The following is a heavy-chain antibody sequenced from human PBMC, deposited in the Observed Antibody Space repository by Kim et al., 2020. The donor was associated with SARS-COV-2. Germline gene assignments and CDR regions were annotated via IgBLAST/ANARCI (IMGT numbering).Heavy chain of an antibody. CDR1: GFNFSSYA. J-gene: IGHJ5*02. Sequence: GFNFSSYAMSWVRQASGKGLEWVSGISGSGGSTFYADSVKGRFTISRDNSKNTLYLQMNSLRAEDTAVYYCAKDRGSSWTNWSDPWGQGTLAT. CDR3: AKDRGSSWTNWSDP. CDR2: ISGSGGST. V-gene: IGHV3-23*01. D-gene: IGHD6-13*01.